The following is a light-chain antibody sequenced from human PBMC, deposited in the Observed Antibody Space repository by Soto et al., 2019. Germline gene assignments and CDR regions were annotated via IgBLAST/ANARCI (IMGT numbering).Light chain of an antibody. V-gene: IGKV1-8*01. CDR2: GAS. CDR1: HRLNTY. J-gene: IGKJ2*01. CDR3: QQYFSYPYT. Sequence: IRMTQSPSSLSASIGAGVTFTFRASHRLNTYLAWYQQKPGKAPKLLIYGASTLQSGVPSRFSGSGYGTDFTLLISSLQSEDFATYYCQQYFSYPYTFGQGTKLEIK.